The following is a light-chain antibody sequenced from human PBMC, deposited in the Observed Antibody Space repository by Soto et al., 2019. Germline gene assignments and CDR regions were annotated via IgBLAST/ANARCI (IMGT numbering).Light chain of an antibody. CDR3: MPPLQTPYT. CDR1: QSLLHSDGYNY. J-gene: IGKJ2*01. V-gene: IGKV2-28*01. Sequence: DIVMTQSALSLPVTPGAPAPISCRSSQSLLHSDGYNYLDWYLQKPGQSPQLLIYLGSNRDSGFTDRFSCSESVTNFTLKISTVEAGDVWVYYCMPPLQTPYTFGQATKLEIK. CDR2: LGS.